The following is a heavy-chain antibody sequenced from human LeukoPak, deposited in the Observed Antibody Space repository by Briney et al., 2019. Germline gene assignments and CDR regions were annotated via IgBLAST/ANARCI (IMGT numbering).Heavy chain of an antibody. CDR2: IDASGNP. CDR3: ARGFEYSTSSRLGYYYFYMDV. D-gene: IGHD6-6*01. J-gene: IGHJ6*03. V-gene: IGHV4-61*02. CDR1: GGSISSGSYY. Sequence: SQTLSLTCTVSGGSISSGSYYWSWIRQPAGKGLEWIGRIDASGNPNYNPSLRSQLTMSVDTSKNQFSLNLRFVTAADTAVFYCARGFEYSTSSRLGYYYFYMDVWGIGTTVTVSS.